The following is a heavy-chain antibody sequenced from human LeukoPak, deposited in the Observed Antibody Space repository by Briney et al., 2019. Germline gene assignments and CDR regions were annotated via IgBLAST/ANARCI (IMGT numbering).Heavy chain of an antibody. D-gene: IGHD3-22*01. J-gene: IGHJ4*02. CDR3: ARGPPLADYYDSSGYSFFDY. Sequence: GGSLRLSCAASGLTFDDYGMSWVRQAPGKGLEWVSGINWNGGSTGYADSVKGRFTISRDNAKNSLYLQMNSLRAEDTALYYCARGPPLADYYDSSGYSFFDYWGQGTLVTVSS. CDR1: GLTFDDYG. CDR2: INWNGGST. V-gene: IGHV3-20*04.